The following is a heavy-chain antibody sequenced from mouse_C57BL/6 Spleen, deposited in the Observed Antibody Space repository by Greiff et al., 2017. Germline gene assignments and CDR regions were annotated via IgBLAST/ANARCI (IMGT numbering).Heavy chain of an antibody. CDR2: ISNGGGST. CDR3: ARHRGNDGDYFDY. CDR1: GFTFSDYY. Sequence: DVMLVESGGGLVQPGGSLKLSCAASGFTFSDYYMYWVRQTPEKRLEWVAYISNGGGSTYYPDTVKGRFTISRDNAKNTLYLQMSRLKSEDTAMYYCARHRGNDGDYFDYWGQGTTLTVSS. D-gene: IGHD2-2*01. J-gene: IGHJ2*01. V-gene: IGHV5-12*01.